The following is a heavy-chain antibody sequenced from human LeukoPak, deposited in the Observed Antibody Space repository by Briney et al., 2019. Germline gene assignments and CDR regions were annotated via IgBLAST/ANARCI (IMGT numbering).Heavy chain of an antibody. CDR3: TTHYYDSSGYHYGAFDY. Sequence: GGSLRLSCAASGFTFSGSAMHWVRQASGKGLEWVGRVRSRANSYATTYAASVKGRFSISRDDSKNTAFPEMNSLKTEDTAVYYCTTHYYDSSGYHYGAFDYWGQGTLVTVSS. CDR2: VRSRANSYAT. V-gene: IGHV3-73*01. CDR1: GFTFSGSA. D-gene: IGHD3-22*01. J-gene: IGHJ4*02.